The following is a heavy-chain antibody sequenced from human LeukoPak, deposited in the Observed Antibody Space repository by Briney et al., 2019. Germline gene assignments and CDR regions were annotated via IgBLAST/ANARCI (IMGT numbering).Heavy chain of an antibody. V-gene: IGHV1-2*02. J-gene: IGHJ4*02. CDR2: INPNSGGT. CDR3: ARVPSHILLWFGELLYPYFDY. Sequence: ASVKVSCKASGYTFTGYYMHWVRQAPGQGLEWMGWINPNSGGTNYAQKFQGRVTMTRDTSISTAYMELSRLRSDDTAVYYCARVPSHILLWFGELLYPYFDYWGQGTLVTVSS. CDR1: GYTFTGYY. D-gene: IGHD3-10*01.